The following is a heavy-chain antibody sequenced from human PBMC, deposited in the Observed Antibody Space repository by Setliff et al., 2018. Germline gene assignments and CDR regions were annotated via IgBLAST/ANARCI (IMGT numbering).Heavy chain of an antibody. CDR1: GFTFSGYS. J-gene: IGHJ3*02. Sequence: PGGSLRLSCAASGFTFSGYSMNWVRRAPGKGLEWVSYISGSSHIISYADSVKGRFTISRDNAKNSLYLQMNSLRAEDTAVYYCASAGHSGSWFPFDAFHIWGQGTMVTVSS. D-gene: IGHD6-13*01. CDR2: ISGSSHII. CDR3: ASAGHSGSWFPFDAFHI. V-gene: IGHV3-48*01.